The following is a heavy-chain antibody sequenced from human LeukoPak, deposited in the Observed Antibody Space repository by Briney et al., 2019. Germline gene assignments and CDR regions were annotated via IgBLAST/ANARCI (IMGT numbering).Heavy chain of an antibody. D-gene: IGHD2-8*02. V-gene: IGHV3-30*02. CDR3: AKDGSWSCTD. CDR2: IAHHGSNK. J-gene: IGHJ4*02. Sequence: GGSLRLSCAASGFIFSSYAMSWVRQGPGKGLEWVSYIAHHGSNKYYADSVKGRFTISRDNSKRTLYLQMNGLRADDTAVYYCAKDGSWSCTDWGQGTLVTVSS. CDR1: GFIFSSYA.